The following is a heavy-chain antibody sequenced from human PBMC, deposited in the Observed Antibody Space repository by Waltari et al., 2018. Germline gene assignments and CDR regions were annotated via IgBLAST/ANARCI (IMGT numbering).Heavy chain of an antibody. J-gene: IGHJ4*02. D-gene: IGHD6-13*01. CDR1: GFPFGDYA. CDR3: TRDSGYSSRLTH. CDR2: IRSKAYGGTT. V-gene: IGHV3-49*04. Sequence: EVQLVESGGGLVQPGRSLRPSCTASGFPFGDYAMSGVGQAPGKGLEWVGFIRSKAYGGTTEYAASVKGRFTISRDDSKSIAYLQMNSLKTEDTAVYYCTRDSGYSSRLTHWGQGTLVTVSS.